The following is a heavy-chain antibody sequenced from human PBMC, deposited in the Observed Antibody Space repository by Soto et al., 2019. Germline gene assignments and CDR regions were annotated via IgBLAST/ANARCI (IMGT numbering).Heavy chain of an antibody. J-gene: IGHJ6*02. Sequence: GGSLRLSFAASGFTFSSYSMNWVRQAPGKGLEWVSSISSSSSYIYYADSVKGRFTISRDNAKNSLYLQMNSLRAEDTAVYYCATRADVYYYYGMDVWGQGTTVTAP. CDR1: GFTFSSYS. V-gene: IGHV3-21*01. CDR3: ATRADVYYYYGMDV. CDR2: ISSSSSYI.